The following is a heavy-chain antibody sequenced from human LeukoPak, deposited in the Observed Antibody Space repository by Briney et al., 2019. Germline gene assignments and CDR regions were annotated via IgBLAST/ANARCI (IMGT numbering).Heavy chain of an antibody. CDR3: ARYSSSGDAFDI. CDR1: GGSISSYH. J-gene: IGHJ3*02. Sequence: SETLSLTCTVSGGSISSYHWGWIRQPAGKGLEWIGRIYTSGSTNYNPSLKSRVTMSVDTSKNQFSLKLSSVTAADTAVYYCARYSSSGDAFDIWGQGTMVTVSS. D-gene: IGHD6-6*01. V-gene: IGHV4-4*07. CDR2: IYTSGST.